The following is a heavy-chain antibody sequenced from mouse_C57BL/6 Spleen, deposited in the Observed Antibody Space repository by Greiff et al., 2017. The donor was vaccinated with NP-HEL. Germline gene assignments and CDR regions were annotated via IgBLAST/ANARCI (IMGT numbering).Heavy chain of an antibody. V-gene: IGHV1-42*01. D-gene: IGHD3-1*01. J-gene: IGHJ2*01. CDR1: GYSFTGYY. CDR3: ERASGGYFDD. Sequence: EVQLQQSGPELVKPGASVKISCKASGYSFTGYYMNWVKQSPEKSLEWIGEINPTTGCTNYNQKFKAKATLTVDTSSNTAYMQLESLTSEDSAVYYCERASGGYFDDWGQGTTVTVSS. CDR2: INPTTGCT.